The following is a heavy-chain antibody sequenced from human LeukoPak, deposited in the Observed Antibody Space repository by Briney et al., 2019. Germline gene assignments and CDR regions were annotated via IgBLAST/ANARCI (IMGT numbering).Heavy chain of an antibody. Sequence: SQTLSLTCAISGDSVSSNSAAWNWIRQSPSRGLEWLGRTYYGSKWYNDYAVSMKSRITITSDTSKNQFSLHLNSVTPEDTAVYYCARGFGSRYAYWGQGTLVTVSS. J-gene: IGHJ4*02. D-gene: IGHD6-13*01. V-gene: IGHV6-1*01. CDR3: ARGFGSRYAY. CDR2: TYYGSKWYN. CDR1: GDSVSSNSAA.